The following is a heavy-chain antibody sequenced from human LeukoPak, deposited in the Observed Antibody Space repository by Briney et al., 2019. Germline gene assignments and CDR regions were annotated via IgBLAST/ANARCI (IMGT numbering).Heavy chain of an antibody. CDR3: AKEGMGTTGSDNWFDP. J-gene: IGHJ5*02. Sequence: GGSLRLSCAASGFTFSSSAMSWVRQVPGKGLEWVSGISASGGSTYYADSVKGRFTISRDNSKNTLYLQMNSLRAEDTAVYYCAKEGMGTTGSDNWFDPWGQGTLVTVSS. CDR1: GFTFSSSA. V-gene: IGHV3-23*01. CDR2: ISASGGST. D-gene: IGHD1-7*01.